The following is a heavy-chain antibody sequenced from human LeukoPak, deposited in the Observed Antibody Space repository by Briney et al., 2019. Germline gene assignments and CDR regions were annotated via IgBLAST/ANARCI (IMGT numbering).Heavy chain of an antibody. CDR3: ARESGGSGYDPHDAFDI. CDR1: GFTVSTNY. D-gene: IGHD5-12*01. V-gene: IGHV3-66*01. Sequence: GGSLRLSCAASGFTVSTNYMSWVRQAPEKGLEWVSVIYSGGSTYYADSVKGRFIISRDNSKNTLYLQMNSLRAEDTAVYYCARESGGSGYDPHDAFDIWGRGTMVTVSS. CDR2: IYSGGST. J-gene: IGHJ3*02.